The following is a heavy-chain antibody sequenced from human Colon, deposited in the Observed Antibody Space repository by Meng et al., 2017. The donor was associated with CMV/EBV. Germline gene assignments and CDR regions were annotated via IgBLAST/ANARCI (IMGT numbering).Heavy chain of an antibody. CDR1: GFMFNRFW. CDR2: IKEEGSEK. V-gene: IGHV3-7*01. D-gene: IGHD1-14*01. J-gene: IGHJ6*02. Sequence: GESLKISCAGSGFMFNRFWMNWVRQAPGKGLEWVASIKEEGSEKYYVEAVKGRFTISRDNAKNTVYLQMDSLSVDDTAVYYCARDDPIRAAHPLYYYGLDFWGQGTTVTVSS. CDR3: ARDDPIRAAHPLYYYGLDF.